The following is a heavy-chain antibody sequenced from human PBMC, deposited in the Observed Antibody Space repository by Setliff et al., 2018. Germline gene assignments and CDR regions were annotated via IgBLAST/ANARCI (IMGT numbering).Heavy chain of an antibody. Sequence: PSETLSLTCTVYGGSFSNYYWSWIRQPPGKGLEWIGEINHSGSTNYNPSLTSRVSISVDTSKNQFSLKLSSVTAADTAIYYCARDRTAYNYGMDVWGQGTTVTVSS. J-gene: IGHJ6*02. CDR3: ARDRTAYNYGMDV. CDR2: INHSGST. D-gene: IGHD5-18*01. CDR1: GGSFSNYY. V-gene: IGHV4-34*01.